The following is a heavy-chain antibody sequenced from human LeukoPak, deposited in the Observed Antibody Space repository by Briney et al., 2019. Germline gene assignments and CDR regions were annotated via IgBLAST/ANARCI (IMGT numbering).Heavy chain of an antibody. CDR1: GFTFSSYA. V-gene: IGHV3-23*01. Sequence: PGASLRLSCAASGFTFSSYAMSWVRQAPGKGLEWVSAISGSGGSTYYADSVKGRFTISRDNPKNTLYLQMNSLRAEDTAVYYCAKDQIVVVPAALDYWGQGTLVTVSS. CDR2: ISGSGGST. J-gene: IGHJ4*02. CDR3: AKDQIVVVPAALDY. D-gene: IGHD2-2*01.